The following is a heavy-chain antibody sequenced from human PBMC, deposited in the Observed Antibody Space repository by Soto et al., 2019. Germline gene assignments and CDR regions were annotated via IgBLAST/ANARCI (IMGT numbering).Heavy chain of an antibody. Sequence: QVQLVESGGGVVQPGRSLRLSCAASGFIVSFYGMHWVRQAPGKGLGWVAVISDDGSRKYYADSVKGRFTISRDNSKNTVYLQMNSLRAEDTAVYYCAKLNTHYFDSSGPVPLYNIDYWGQGTLVTVSS. J-gene: IGHJ4*01. CDR1: GFIVSFYG. CDR2: ISDDGSRK. V-gene: IGHV3-30*18. CDR3: AKLNTHYFDSSGPVPLYNIDY. D-gene: IGHD3-22*01.